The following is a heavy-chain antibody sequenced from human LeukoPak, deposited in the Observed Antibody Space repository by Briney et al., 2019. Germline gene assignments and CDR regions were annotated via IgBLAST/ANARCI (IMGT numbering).Heavy chain of an antibody. D-gene: IGHD3-22*01. J-gene: IGHJ4*02. CDR1: GGSISSSSYY. Sequence: PSETLSLTCTVSGGSISSSSYYWSWIRQPAGKGLEWIGRIYTSGSTNYNPSLQNRVTMSVDTSKNQFSLKLSSVTAADTAVYYCASTTYYYDSSGYYFLDYWGQGTLVTVSS. CDR3: ASTTYYYDSSGYYFLDY. CDR2: IYTSGST. V-gene: IGHV4-61*02.